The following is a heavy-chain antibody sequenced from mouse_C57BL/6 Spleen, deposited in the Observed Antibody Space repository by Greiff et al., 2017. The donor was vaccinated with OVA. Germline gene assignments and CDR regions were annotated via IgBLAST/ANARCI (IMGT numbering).Heavy chain of an antibody. CDR2: IWSGGST. CDR1: GFSLTSYG. CDR3: ARKEGYYYARDY. Sequence: QVQLKESGPGLVQPSQSLSITCTVSGFSLTSYGVHWVRQSPGKGLEWLGVIWSGGSTDYNAAFISRLSISKDNSKSQVFFKMNSLQADDTAIDYWARKEGYYYARDYWGQGTSVTVSS. V-gene: IGHV2-2*01. J-gene: IGHJ4*01.